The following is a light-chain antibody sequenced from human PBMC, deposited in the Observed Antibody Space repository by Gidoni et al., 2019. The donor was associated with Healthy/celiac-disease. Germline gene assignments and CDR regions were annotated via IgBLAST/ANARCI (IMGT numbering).Light chain of an antibody. CDR3: QQYNSYPYT. CDR1: QSISSW. J-gene: IGKJ2*01. Sequence: QMTQSPSPLSASVGDRVTITRRASQSISSWLAWYQQKPGNAPKLLIYKASSLESGVPSRFSGSGSGTKFSLPIISLQPDDFATYYCQQYNSYPYTFGQGTKLEIK. V-gene: IGKV1-5*03. CDR2: KAS.